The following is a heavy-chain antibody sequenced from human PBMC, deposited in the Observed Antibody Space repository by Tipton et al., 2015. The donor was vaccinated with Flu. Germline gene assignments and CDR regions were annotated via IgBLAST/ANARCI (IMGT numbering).Heavy chain of an antibody. CDR3: ARDLPYDYEDSGPQTAEHDAFDI. V-gene: IGHV3-33*01. CDR2: IWYDGSDK. J-gene: IGHJ3*02. Sequence: SLRLSCAASGFTLSSFGIHWVRQAPGKGLEWVALIWYDGSDKYFADSVKGRFTISRDNSKNTVYLQMNSLRADDTAVYYCARDLPYDYEDSGPQTAEHDAFDIWGQGTLVTVSS. CDR1: GFTLSSFG. D-gene: IGHD3-22*01.